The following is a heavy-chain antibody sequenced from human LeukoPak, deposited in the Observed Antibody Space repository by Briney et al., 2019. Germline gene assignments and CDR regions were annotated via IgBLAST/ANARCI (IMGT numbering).Heavy chain of an antibody. CDR1: GFTFSDHY. D-gene: IGHD6-13*01. V-gene: IGHV3-11*05. J-gene: IGHJ4*02. CDR3: ARGSIVASGACPFDY. CDR2: ISHSSSYT. Sequence: GGSLRLSCTASGFTFSDHYMTWIRQAAGKGLEWISYISHSSSYTNYADSVRGRFTISRDNAKNSVYLQMNSLRAEDTAVYYCARGSIVASGACPFDYWGQGILVTVSS.